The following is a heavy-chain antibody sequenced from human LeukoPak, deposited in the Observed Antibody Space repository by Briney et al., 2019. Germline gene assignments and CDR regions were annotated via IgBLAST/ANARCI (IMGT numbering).Heavy chain of an antibody. CDR3: AGQGGDVLRYFDWSVAFDI. D-gene: IGHD3-9*01. CDR2: IYYSGST. CDR1: GGSFSGYY. V-gene: IGHV4-39*01. J-gene: IGHJ3*02. Sequence: PSETLSLTCAVYGGSFSGYYWGWIRQPPGKGLEWIGSIYYSGSTYYNPSLKSRVTISVDTSKNQFSLKLSSVTAADTAVYYCAGQGGDVLRYFDWSVAFDIWGQGTMVTVSS.